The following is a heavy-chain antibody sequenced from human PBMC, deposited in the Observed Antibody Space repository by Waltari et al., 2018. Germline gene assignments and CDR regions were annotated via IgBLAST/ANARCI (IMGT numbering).Heavy chain of an antibody. CDR3: TKFFRPYYYDTSGNPIAFDV. CDR2: ISWNSGAE. CDR1: GFIFEDYA. D-gene: IGHD3-22*01. Sequence: VQLVGSGGGLVQPGRSLRLSCVASGFIFEDYAIHWVRQAPGKGLEWVSGISWNSGAEDYADSVKGRCSISRDNAKNSVYLQLNSLRPEDSALYFCTKFFRPYYYDTSGNPIAFDVWGQGTKVTVSS. J-gene: IGHJ3*01. V-gene: IGHV3-9*01.